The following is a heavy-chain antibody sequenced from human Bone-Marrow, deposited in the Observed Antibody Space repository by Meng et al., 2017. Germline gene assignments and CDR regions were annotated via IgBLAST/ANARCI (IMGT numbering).Heavy chain of an antibody. CDR2: VSHDGNSG. CDR1: GFTFTDYA. Sequence: QVQLVESGGGVVQPGTSLRLSCATSGFTFTDYAMHWVRQAPGKGPQWVAIVSHDGNSGCYADSVKGRFSASRDNFKNIQFLHMNSLRPEDTALYYCARDKSHYDGRSGWFDPWGQGTLVTVSS. V-gene: IGHV3-30-3*01. CDR3: ARDKSHYDGRSGWFDP. J-gene: IGHJ5*02. D-gene: IGHD3-16*01.